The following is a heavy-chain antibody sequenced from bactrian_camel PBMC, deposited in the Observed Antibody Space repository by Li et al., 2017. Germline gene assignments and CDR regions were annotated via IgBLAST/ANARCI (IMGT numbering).Heavy chain of an antibody. D-gene: IGHD2*01. J-gene: IGHJ4*01. CDR3: AAGPFCRAVLTATPQSI. CDR2: ITNDGVSI. CDR1: GFAIGHYW. Sequence: HVQLVESGGGLVQPGGSLRLSCVASGFAIGHYWMYWVRQAPGKGLEWVSSITNDGVSIYYDSLKGRFTISRDNAKNTVYLQMNSLKPEDTAVYYCAAGPFCRAVLTATPQSIRGQGTQVTVS. V-gene: IGHV3S1*01.